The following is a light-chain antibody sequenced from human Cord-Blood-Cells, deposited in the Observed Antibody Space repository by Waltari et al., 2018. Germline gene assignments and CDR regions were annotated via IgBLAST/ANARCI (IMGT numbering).Light chain of an antibody. CDR2: EDN. CDR3: QSYESSNRV. V-gene: IGLV6-57*01. CDR1: RGSIVSNS. J-gene: IGLJ3*02. Sequence: NFMLTQPHSVSESPGQTVTISCTRSRGSIVSNSLQWDQQPRGSSPATVIYEDNQRPSGGPDRFAGSIDSSSNSASLTISGLKTEDEADYYCQSYESSNRVFGGGTKLTVL.